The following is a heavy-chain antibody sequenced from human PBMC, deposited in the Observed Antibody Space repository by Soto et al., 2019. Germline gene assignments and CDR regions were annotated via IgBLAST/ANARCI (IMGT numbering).Heavy chain of an antibody. J-gene: IGHJ5*01. V-gene: IGHV3-21*06. CDR3: ARSGVAALDS. CDR1: GFTFRDYS. Sequence: GGSLRLSCAASGFTFRDYSLNWFRQAPGKGLEWVSSITSKSTYIYYADSVKGRFTISRDNAKSSLYLQMDSLRADDTAVYFCARSGVAALDSWGQGTLVTVSS. D-gene: IGHD2-8*01. CDR2: ITSKSTYI.